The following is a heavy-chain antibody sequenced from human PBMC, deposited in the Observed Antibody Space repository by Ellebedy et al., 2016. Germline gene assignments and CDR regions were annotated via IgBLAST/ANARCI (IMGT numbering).Heavy chain of an antibody. V-gene: IGHV3-30*18. CDR1: GFTFSSYS. D-gene: IGHD1-26*01. Sequence: GGSLRLXXAASGFTFSSYSMNWVRQAPGKGLEWVAVISYDGSNKYYADSVKGRFTISRDNSKNTLYLQMNSLRAEDTAVYYCAKDREEGADFDYWGQGTLVTVSS. J-gene: IGHJ4*02. CDR2: ISYDGSNK. CDR3: AKDREEGADFDY.